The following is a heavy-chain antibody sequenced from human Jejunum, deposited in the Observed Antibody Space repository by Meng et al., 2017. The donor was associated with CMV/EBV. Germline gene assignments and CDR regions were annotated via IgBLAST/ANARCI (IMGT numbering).Heavy chain of an antibody. CDR2: NECDT. Sequence: NECDTYYINSPKGRFGFSRDNSKNTVYLQMNSLRAEDTAMYYCARNFGITGTNFGYWGQGTLVTVSS. D-gene: IGHD1-7*01. J-gene: IGHJ4*02. CDR3: ARNFGITGTNFGY. V-gene: IGHV3-64*01.